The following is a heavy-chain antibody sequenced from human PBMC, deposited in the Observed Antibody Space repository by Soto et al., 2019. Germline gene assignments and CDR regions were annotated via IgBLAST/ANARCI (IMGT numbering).Heavy chain of an antibody. CDR3: ARDGRSGGYMDV. J-gene: IGHJ6*03. CDR1: GGTFSSYA. CDR2: IIPNNGKT. Sequence: ASVKVSCKASGGTFSSYAISWVRQAPGQGLEWMGGIIPNNGKTNYAQKLQGRVTMTTDTSTSTAYMELRSLRSDDTAVYYCARDGRSGGYMDVWGKGTTVTVSS. V-gene: IGHV1-18*01. D-gene: IGHD3-3*01.